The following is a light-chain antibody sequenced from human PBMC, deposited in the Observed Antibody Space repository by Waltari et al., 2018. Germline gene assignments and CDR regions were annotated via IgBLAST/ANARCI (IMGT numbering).Light chain of an antibody. Sequence: QSALTQPASVSGSPGQSITISCPGTSRDVGGYNYVSWYQQHPGKAPKLMIYDVSNRPSGVSNRFSGSKSGNTASLTISGLQAEDEADYYCSSYTSSSTLAFGGGTKLTVL. J-gene: IGLJ2*01. CDR1: SRDVGGYNY. CDR3: SSYTSSSTLA. CDR2: DVS. V-gene: IGLV2-14*03.